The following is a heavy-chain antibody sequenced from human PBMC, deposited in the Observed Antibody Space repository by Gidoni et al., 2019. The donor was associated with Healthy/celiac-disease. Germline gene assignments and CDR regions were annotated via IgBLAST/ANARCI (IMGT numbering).Heavy chain of an antibody. Sequence: QVQLVQSGAEVKTPGSSVKLSCKASGGTISSYAISWVRQAPGQGLEWMGGIIPICGTANYAQKFQGRVTITADEAKSTAYMELSSLRSEDTVGYYCARAMVRGVRIYHLFDYWGQGTLVTVSS. CDR2: IIPICGTA. CDR3: ARAMVRGVRIYHLFDY. J-gene: IGHJ4*02. D-gene: IGHD3-10*01. V-gene: IGHV1-69*01. CDR1: GGTISSYA.